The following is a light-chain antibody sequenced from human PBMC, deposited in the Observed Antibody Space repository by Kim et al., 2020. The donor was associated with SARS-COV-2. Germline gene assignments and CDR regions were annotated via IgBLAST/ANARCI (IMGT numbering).Light chain of an antibody. J-gene: IGKJ4*01. CDR3: QQYAYSPLT. V-gene: IGKV3-20*01. CDR1: QSVRNNS. CDR2: GAS. Sequence: SPGESATRCCEASQSVRNNSLAWFQQKPGQTPRLLLHGASTRATSIPDRFSGSGSGADFTLTISRLEPEDFAVYYCQQYAYSPLTFGGGTKVHIK.